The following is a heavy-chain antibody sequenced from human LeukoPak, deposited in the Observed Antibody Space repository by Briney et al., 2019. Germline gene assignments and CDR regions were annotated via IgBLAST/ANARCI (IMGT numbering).Heavy chain of an antibody. V-gene: IGHV3-7*01. Sequence: PGGSLRLSCAASGFTFSSFWMAWVRQAPGKGLGWVANIKQDGSEKYYGDSVKGRFTISRDNAKNSLYLQMNSLRAEDTAVYYCATTYDSSGCDWGQGTLVTVSS. J-gene: IGHJ4*02. CDR3: ATTYDSSGCD. D-gene: IGHD3-22*01. CDR1: GFTFSSFW. CDR2: IKQDGSEK.